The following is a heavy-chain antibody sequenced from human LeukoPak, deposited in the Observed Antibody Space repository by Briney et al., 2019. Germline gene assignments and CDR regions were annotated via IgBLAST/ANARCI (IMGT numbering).Heavy chain of an antibody. CDR1: GYTFASYA. CDR2: INTNTGNP. J-gene: IGHJ4*02. V-gene: IGHV7-4-1*02. Sequence: GASVKVSCKASGYTFASYAMNWVRQAPGQGLEWMGWINTNTGNPTYAQGFTGRFVFSLDTSVSTAYLQISSLKAEDTAVYYCARGGELRYFDQVNYWGQGTLVTVSS. CDR3: ARGGELRYFDQVNY. D-gene: IGHD3-9*01.